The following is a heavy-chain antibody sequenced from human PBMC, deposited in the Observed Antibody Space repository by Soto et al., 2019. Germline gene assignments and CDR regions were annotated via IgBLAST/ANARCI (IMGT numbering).Heavy chain of an antibody. CDR1: GFTFSSYA. CDR2: ISYDGSNK. J-gene: IGHJ4*02. V-gene: IGHV3-30-3*01. CDR3: ATPRHRDDTYYFDY. Sequence: PGGSLRLSCAASGFTFSSYAMHWVRQAPGKGLEWVAVISYDGSNKYYADSVKGRFTISRDNSKNTLYLQMNSLRAEDTAVYYCATPRHRDDTYYFDYWGQGTLVTVSS.